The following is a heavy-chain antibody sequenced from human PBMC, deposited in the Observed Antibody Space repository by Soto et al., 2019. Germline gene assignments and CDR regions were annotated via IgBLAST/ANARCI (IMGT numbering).Heavy chain of an antibody. CDR2: ISSSGSDT. V-gene: IGHV3-48*03. CDR3: ASLSGSYGFDP. Sequence: EAQLVESGGDLVQPGGSLRLSCAGSGFSFGSYEMNWVRQAPGKGLEWVSYISSSGSDTYYADSVKARFTISRDNAQNSLYLQMTRLRAEDTAIYYCASLSGSYGFDPWGQGTLVTVSS. D-gene: IGHD1-26*01. J-gene: IGHJ5*02. CDR1: GFSFGSYE.